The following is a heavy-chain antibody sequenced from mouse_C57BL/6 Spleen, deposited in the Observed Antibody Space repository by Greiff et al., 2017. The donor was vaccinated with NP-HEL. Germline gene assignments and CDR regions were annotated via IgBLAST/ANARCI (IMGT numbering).Heavy chain of an antibody. D-gene: IGHD4-1*01. V-gene: IGHV1-7*01. CDR1: GYTFTSYW. CDR3: ARGLLGRGGYFDY. Sequence: QVQLKQSGAELAKPGASVKLSCKASGYTFTSYWMHWVKQRPGQGLEWIGYINPSSGYTKYNQKFKDKATLTADKSSSTAYMQLSSLTYEDSAVYYCARGLLGRGGYFDYWGQGTTLTVSS. CDR2: INPSSGYT. J-gene: IGHJ2*01.